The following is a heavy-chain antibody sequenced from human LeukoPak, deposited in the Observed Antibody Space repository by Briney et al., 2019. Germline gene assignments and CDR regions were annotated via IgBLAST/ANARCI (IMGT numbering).Heavy chain of an antibody. J-gene: IGHJ4*02. V-gene: IGHV1-2*02. CDR2: INPNSGGT. D-gene: IGHD3-10*01. CDR3: ARDESPAYYYGSGIDY. CDR1: GYSLTSHE. Sequence: GASVKVSCKASGYSLTSHEINWVRQAAGQGLEWMGWINPNSGGTNYAQKFQGRVTMTRDTSISTAYMELSRLRSDDTAVYYCARDESPAYYYGSGIDYWGQGTLVTVSS.